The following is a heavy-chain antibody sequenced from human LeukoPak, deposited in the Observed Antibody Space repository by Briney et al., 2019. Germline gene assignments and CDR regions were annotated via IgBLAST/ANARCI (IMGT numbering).Heavy chain of an antibody. D-gene: IGHD2/OR15-2a*01. V-gene: IGHV4-39*01. J-gene: IGHJ5*02. Sequence: PSETLSLTCSVFGGAISGSSQYWGWIRQTPWKGLEWIGSFYYSGNTYYNPSLKSRITISVDTSKNQFSLKLTSVTAADTAVFYCARHETLLQGFDPWGQGTLVTVSS. CDR2: FYYSGNT. CDR1: GGAISGSSQY. CDR3: ARHETLLQGFDP.